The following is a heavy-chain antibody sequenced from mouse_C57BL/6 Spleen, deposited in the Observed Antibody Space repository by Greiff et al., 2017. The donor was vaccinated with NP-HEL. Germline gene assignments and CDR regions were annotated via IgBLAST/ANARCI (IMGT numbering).Heavy chain of an antibody. V-gene: IGHV1-54*01. CDR2: INPGSGGT. J-gene: IGHJ4*01. Sequence: VQLQESGAELVRPGTSVKVSCKASGYAFTNYLIEWVKQRPGQGLEWIGVINPGSGGTNYNEKFKGKATLTADKSSSTAYMQLSSLTSADSAVYFCARIGYYYGSSLSSSAMDYWGQGTSVTVSS. D-gene: IGHD1-1*01. CDR3: ARIGYYYGSSLSSSAMDY. CDR1: GYAFTNYL.